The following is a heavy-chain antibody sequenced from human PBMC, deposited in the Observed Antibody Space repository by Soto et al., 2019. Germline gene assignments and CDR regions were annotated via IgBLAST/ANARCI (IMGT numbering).Heavy chain of an antibody. Sequence: SETLSLTCTFSGGSISSSSSYLGWIRQPPGKGLEWIGSIYYSGTPHYNPSLKSRVTISVDTSKNQFSLRLSSVTAADTAVYYCARRTATVTTDAFDIWGQGTMVTVSS. D-gene: IGHD4-17*01. J-gene: IGHJ3*02. CDR2: IYYSGTP. CDR1: GGSISSSSSY. V-gene: IGHV4-39*01. CDR3: ARRTATVTTDAFDI.